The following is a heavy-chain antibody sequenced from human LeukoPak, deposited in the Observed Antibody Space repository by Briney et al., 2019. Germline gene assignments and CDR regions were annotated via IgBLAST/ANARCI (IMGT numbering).Heavy chain of an antibody. V-gene: IGHV4-59*01. J-gene: IGHJ2*01. Sequence: SETLSLTCTVSGGSISRYYWSWIRQPPGKGLEWIGYIYYSGSTNYNPSLKSRVTISVDTSKNQFTLKLSSVTAADTAVYYCARDIGYYDSSGYFWYFDLWGRGTLVTVSS. D-gene: IGHD3-22*01. CDR1: GGSISRYY. CDR3: ARDIGYYDSSGYFWYFDL. CDR2: IYYSGST.